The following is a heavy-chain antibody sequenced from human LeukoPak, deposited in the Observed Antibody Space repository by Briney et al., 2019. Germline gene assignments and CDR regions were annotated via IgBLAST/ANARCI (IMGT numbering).Heavy chain of an antibody. CDR1: GGSISSSSYY. V-gene: IGHV4-39*02. D-gene: IGHD4-23*01. CDR2: IYYSGST. Sequence: TPSETLSLTCTVSGGSISSSSYYWGWIRQPPGKGLEWIGSIYYSGSTYYNPSLKSRVTISVDTSKNLFSLKLSSVTAADTAVYYCARDYGGNFGGDAFDIWGQGTMVTVSS. CDR3: ARDYGGNFGGDAFDI. J-gene: IGHJ3*02.